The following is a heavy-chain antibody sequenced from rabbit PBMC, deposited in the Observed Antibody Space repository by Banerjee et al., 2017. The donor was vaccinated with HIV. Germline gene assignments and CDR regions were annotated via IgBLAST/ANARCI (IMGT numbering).Heavy chain of an antibody. CDR3: ARDLAGVIGWNFDL. J-gene: IGHJ4*01. Sequence: QEQLEESGGDLVKPEGSLTLTCTASGFTISSRYWICWVRQAPGKGLEWIACIYGGSSGSTYYASWAKGRLTISKTSSTTVTLQMTSLTAADTATYFCARDLAGVIGWNFDLWGPGTLVTVS. CDR2: IYGGSSGST. CDR1: GFTISSRYW. D-gene: IGHD4-1*01. V-gene: IGHV1S45*01.